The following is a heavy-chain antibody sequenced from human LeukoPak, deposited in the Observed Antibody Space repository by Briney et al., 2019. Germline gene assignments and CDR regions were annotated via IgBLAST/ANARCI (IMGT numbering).Heavy chain of an antibody. Sequence: ASVKVSCKVSGYTLTESSMHWVRQAPGKGLEWMGGFDPEDGETIYAQKFQGRVTMTRDTSTSTVYMELSSLRSEDTAVYYCARIHYSSSNYGMDVWGQGTTVTVSS. D-gene: IGHD6-6*01. V-gene: IGHV1-24*01. J-gene: IGHJ6*02. CDR2: FDPEDGET. CDR1: GYTLTESS. CDR3: ARIHYSSSNYGMDV.